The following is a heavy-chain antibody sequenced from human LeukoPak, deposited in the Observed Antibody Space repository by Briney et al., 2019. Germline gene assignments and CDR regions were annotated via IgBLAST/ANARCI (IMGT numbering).Heavy chain of an antibody. D-gene: IGHD1-26*01. CDR1: GYSFTGYY. CDR2: INPSSGGT. V-gene: IGHV1-2*02. J-gene: IGHJ4*02. CDR3: VVGTTPFYYFDS. Sequence: ASVKVSCKASGYSFTGYYIHWVRQAPGQGPEWMGWINPSSGGTDYAQTFQGRVTMTRDTSISTAYMELSSLRSDDTAVYYCVVGTTPFYYFDSWGQGTLVTVSS.